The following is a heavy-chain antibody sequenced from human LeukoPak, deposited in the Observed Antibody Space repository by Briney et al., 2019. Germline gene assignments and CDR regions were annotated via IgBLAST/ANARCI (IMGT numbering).Heavy chain of an antibody. Sequence: GGSLRLSCAASGFTFSSYAMHWVRQAPGKGLEWVAVISYDGSNKYYADSVKGRFTISRDNSKNTLYLQMNSLRAEDTAVYYCARSPYDSSGYYIRAWYFDLWGRGTLVTVSS. J-gene: IGHJ2*01. CDR3: ARSPYDSSGYYIRAWYFDL. D-gene: IGHD3-22*01. V-gene: IGHV3-30-3*01. CDR1: GFTFSSYA. CDR2: ISYDGSNK.